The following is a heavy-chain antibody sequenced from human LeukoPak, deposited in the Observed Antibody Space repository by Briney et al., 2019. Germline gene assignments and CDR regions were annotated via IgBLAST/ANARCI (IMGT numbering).Heavy chain of an antibody. J-gene: IGHJ6*02. V-gene: IGHV3-74*01. D-gene: IGHD5-18*01. Sequence: GGSLRLSCAASGFTFSSYAMSWVRQAPGKGLVWVSRINSDGSSTSYAVSVKGRFTISRDNAKNTLYLQMNSLRAEDTAVYYCARDKRYSYGLDYGMDVWGQGTTVTVSS. CDR2: INSDGSST. CDR3: ARDKRYSYGLDYGMDV. CDR1: GFTFSSYA.